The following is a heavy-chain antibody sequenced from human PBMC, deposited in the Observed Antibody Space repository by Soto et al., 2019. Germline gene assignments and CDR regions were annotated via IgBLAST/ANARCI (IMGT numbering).Heavy chain of an antibody. V-gene: IGHV4-59*01. Sequence: SETLSLTCTVSGGSISSYYWSWIRQPPGKGLEWIGYIYYSGSTNYNPSLKSRVTISVDTSKNQFSLKLSSVTAADTAVYYCARNGDRFTDAVLRFLEWTSDAFDIWGPGTMVTVS. J-gene: IGHJ3*02. D-gene: IGHD3-3*01. CDR3: ARNGDRFTDAVLRFLEWTSDAFDI. CDR2: IYYSGST. CDR1: GGSISSYY.